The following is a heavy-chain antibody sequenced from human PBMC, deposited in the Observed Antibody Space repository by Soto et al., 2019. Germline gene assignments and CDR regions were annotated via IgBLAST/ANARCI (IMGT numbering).Heavy chain of an antibody. V-gene: IGHV4-39*01. J-gene: IGHJ4*02. Sequence: SETLSLTXTVSGGSISSSSYYWGWIRQPPGKGLEWIGSIYYSGSTYYNPSLKSRVTISVDTSKNQFSLKLSSVTAADTAVYYCARGKQLALDYWGQGTLVTVSS. CDR3: ARGKQLALDY. CDR2: IYYSGST. D-gene: IGHD6-6*01. CDR1: GGSISSSSYY.